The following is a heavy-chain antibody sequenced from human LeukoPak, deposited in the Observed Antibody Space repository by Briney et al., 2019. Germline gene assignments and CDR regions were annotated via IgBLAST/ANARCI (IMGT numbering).Heavy chain of an antibody. CDR3: ARLKRDRVSLYYFDY. D-gene: IGHD6-13*01. J-gene: IGHJ4*02. Sequence: SETLSLTCAVYGGSFSAYYWTWIRQPPGKGLEWIGEINHSGSTNYNPSLKSRVTISVDTSKNQFSLKLSSVTAADTAVYYCARLKRDRVSLYYFDYWGQGTLVTVSS. CDR2: INHSGST. CDR1: GGSFSAYY. V-gene: IGHV4-34*01.